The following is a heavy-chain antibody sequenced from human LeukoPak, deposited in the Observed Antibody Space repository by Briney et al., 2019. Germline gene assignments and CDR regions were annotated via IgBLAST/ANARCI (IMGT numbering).Heavy chain of an antibody. CDR2: INHSGST. CDR1: GGSFSGYY. D-gene: IGHD1-26*01. J-gene: IGHJ4*02. Sequence: PADTLSLTCAVYGGSFSGYYWSWIRQPPGKGLEWIGEINHSGSTNCNPSLKSRVTISVDTSKNQFALKLSSVTAADTAVYYCARGQTIVGATGDFWGQGTLVTVS. V-gene: IGHV4-34*01. CDR3: ARGQTIVGATGDF.